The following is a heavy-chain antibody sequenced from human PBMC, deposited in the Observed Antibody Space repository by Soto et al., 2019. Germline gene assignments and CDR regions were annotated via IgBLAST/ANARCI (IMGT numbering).Heavy chain of an antibody. J-gene: IGHJ3*02. CDR3: ARDQGGYYYVVKAFDI. CDR2: ISYDGSNK. V-gene: IGHV3-30-3*01. CDR1: GFTFSSYA. D-gene: IGHD3-22*01. Sequence: GGSLRLSCAASGFTFSSYAMHWVRQAPGKGLEWVAVISYDGSNKYYADSVKGRFTISRDNSKNTLYLQMNSLRAEDTAVYYCARDQGGYYYVVKAFDIWGQGTMVTVSS.